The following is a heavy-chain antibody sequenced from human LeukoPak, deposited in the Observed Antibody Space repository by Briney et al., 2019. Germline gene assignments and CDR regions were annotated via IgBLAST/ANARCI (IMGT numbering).Heavy chain of an antibody. Sequence: PGGSLRLSCAASGFTFSSYAITWVRQAPGKGLEWVSAISGSGDSTYYADSVKGRFTISRDNSKNTLYLQMNSLRAEDTAVYYCAKDLRGSDYYYYMDVWGKGTTVTVSS. J-gene: IGHJ6*03. D-gene: IGHD3-16*01. CDR3: AKDLRGSDYYYYMDV. V-gene: IGHV3-23*01. CDR1: GFTFSSYA. CDR2: ISGSGDST.